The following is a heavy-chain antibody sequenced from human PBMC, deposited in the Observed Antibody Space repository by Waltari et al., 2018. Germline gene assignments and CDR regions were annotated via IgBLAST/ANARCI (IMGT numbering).Heavy chain of an antibody. CDR1: AFTFSSYG. CDR2: IWYDESNE. J-gene: IGHJ4*02. Sequence: QVHLLESGAGVVQPGRSLSLSCAATAFTFSSYGLPCVRKAPGKGLEWVAVIWYDESNEYMADSWKGRFTISRDNSKNTLYLQMNILRAEDTAVYYWARKGHTSYSSPADYWGQGTLVTVSS. CDR3: ARKGHTSYSSPADY. D-gene: IGHD6-19*01. V-gene: IGHV3-33*01.